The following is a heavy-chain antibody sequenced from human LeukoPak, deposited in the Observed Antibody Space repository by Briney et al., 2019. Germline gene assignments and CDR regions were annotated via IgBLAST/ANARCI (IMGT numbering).Heavy chain of an antibody. J-gene: IGHJ4*02. CDR2: ISGCGGST. Sequence: GGSLRLSCAASGFTFSSYWMSWVRQAPGKGLEWVSVISGCGGSTYYADSVKGRFTISRDNSKNTLYLQMNSLRAEDTAVYYCAKDGAMIAAEYFDYSGQGTLVTVSS. CDR1: GFTFSSYW. D-gene: IGHD3-22*01. V-gene: IGHV3-23*01. CDR3: AKDGAMIAAEYFDY.